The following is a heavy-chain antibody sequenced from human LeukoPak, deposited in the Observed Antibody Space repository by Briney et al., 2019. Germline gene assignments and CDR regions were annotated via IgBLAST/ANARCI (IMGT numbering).Heavy chain of an antibody. J-gene: IGHJ6*02. Sequence: GGSLRLSCAASGFTFSSYDMHWVRQATGKGLEWVSAIGTAGDTYYPGSVKGRFTISRDNSKNTLYLQMNSLRAEDTAVYYCARDLRQGVIIADYYGMDVWGQGTTVTVSS. CDR3: ARDLRQGVIIADYYGMDV. CDR1: GFTFSSYD. CDR2: IGTAGDT. D-gene: IGHD3-10*01. V-gene: IGHV3-13*01.